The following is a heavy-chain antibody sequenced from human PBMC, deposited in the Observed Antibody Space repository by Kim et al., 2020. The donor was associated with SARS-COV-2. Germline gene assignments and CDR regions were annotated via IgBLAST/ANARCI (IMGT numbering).Heavy chain of an antibody. CDR2: IIPIFGTA. D-gene: IGHD3-16*01. CDR3: ARVFMITFGGVISYYYYGMDV. J-gene: IGHJ6*02. CDR1: GGTFSSYA. V-gene: IGHV1-69*13. Sequence: SVKVSCKASGGTFSSYAISWVRQAPGQGLEWMGGIIPIFGTANYAQKFQGRVTITADESTSTAYMELSSLRSEDTAVYYCARVFMITFGGVISYYYYGMDVWGQGTTVTVSS.